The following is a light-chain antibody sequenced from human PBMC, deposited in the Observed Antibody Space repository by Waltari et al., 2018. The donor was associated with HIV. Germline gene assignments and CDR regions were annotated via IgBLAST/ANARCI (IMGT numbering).Light chain of an antibody. CDR3: AAWDDSLPGYV. CDR2: RND. V-gene: IGLV1-44*01. J-gene: IGLJ1*01. Sequence: QSVLTQPPSTSGTPGQRVTISCSGTDSNIGTNSVNWYQHLPGPAPKVLIYRNDQRTSGGPDRLAASKSGTAASLAISGLRSEDEADYYCAAWDDSLPGYVFGSGTKVTVL. CDR1: DSNIGTNS.